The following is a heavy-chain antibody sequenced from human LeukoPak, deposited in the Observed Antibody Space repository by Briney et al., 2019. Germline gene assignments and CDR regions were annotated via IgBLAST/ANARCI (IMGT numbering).Heavy chain of an antibody. V-gene: IGHV6-1*01. J-gene: IGHJ4*02. CDR2: TYYRSKWYN. CDR3: TRSSAGSLPDKY. Sequence: SQTLSLTCAISGDSVSSNSATWNWIRQSPSRGLDWLGRTYYRSKWYNDYAVSVKSRMTINPDTSKNQFSLQLNSVTPEDTAVYYCTRSSAGSLPDKYWGRGTLVTVSS. CDR1: GDSVSSNSAT. D-gene: IGHD1-26*01.